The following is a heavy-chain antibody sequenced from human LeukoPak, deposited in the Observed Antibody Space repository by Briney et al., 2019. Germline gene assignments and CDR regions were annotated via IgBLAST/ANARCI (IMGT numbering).Heavy chain of an antibody. CDR3: ATDLTGRAFDI. Sequence: ASVKVSCKASGYTFTSYDINWVRQATGQGLEWMGWMNPNSGNTGYAQKFQGRVTITRNTSISTAYMELSSLRSEDTAVYYCATDLTGRAFDIWGQGTMVTVSS. J-gene: IGHJ3*02. D-gene: IGHD7-27*01. V-gene: IGHV1-8*03. CDR1: GYTFTSYD. CDR2: MNPNSGNT.